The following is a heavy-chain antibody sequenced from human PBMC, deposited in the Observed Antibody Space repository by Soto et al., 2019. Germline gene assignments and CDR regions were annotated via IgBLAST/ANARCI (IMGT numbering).Heavy chain of an antibody. CDR3: ARYRREAVAGYTLDN. D-gene: IGHD6-13*01. CDR2: VYNSGST. Sequence: WETLSLTCTVSGGSISSNYWTWIRQPPGKGLEWIGYVYNSGSTNYNPSLKSRVTISEDTSKSQFSLKVNSMTAADTAVYYCARYRREAVAGYTLDNWGQGILVTVSS. CDR1: GGSISSNY. J-gene: IGHJ4*02. V-gene: IGHV4-59*01.